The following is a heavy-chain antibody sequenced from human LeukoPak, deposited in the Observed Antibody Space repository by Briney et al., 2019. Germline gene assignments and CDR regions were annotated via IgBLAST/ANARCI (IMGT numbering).Heavy chain of an antibody. V-gene: IGHV3-23*01. D-gene: IGHD5-18*01. Sequence: PGGSLRLSCAASGFTFSSYAMSWVRQAPGKGLEWVSAISGSGGSTYYADSVKGRFTISRDNSKNTLYLQMNSLRAEDTAVYYCARVDTAMVSYYFDYWGQGTLVTVSS. CDR2: ISGSGGST. CDR3: ARVDTAMVSYYFDY. J-gene: IGHJ4*02. CDR1: GFTFSSYA.